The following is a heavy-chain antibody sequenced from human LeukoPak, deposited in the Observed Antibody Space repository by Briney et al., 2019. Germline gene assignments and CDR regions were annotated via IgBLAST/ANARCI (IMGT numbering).Heavy chain of an antibody. J-gene: IGHJ3*02. D-gene: IGHD2-15*01. CDR1: AGSISSGGYY. CDR2: TYYSGST. V-gene: IGHV4-31*03. Sequence: TLSLTCTVSAGSISSGGYYCSCIRQHPGKRLEWTGYTYYSGSTYYNPSLKSRVTISVDTSKNQFSLKLSSVTAADTAVYYCARVIEDCSGGSCTNAFDIWGQGTMVTVSS. CDR3: ARVIEDCSGGSCTNAFDI.